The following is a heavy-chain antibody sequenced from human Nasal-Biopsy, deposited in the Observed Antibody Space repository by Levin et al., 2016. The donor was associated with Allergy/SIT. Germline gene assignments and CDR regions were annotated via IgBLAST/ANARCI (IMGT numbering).Heavy chain of an antibody. V-gene: IGHV3-33*01. Sequence: GESLKISCVGSGFTFRRFGMHWVRQAPGKGLEWLAVIWYDGTETHYGDSARGRFTISRDNSKNTLYPQMNNLRVEDTAEYFCARDFRAGNYGDPFHIWGQGTMVTVSS. CDR2: IWYDGTET. J-gene: IGHJ3*02. CDR3: ARDFRAGNYGDPFHI. CDR1: GFTFRRFG. D-gene: IGHD5-24*01.